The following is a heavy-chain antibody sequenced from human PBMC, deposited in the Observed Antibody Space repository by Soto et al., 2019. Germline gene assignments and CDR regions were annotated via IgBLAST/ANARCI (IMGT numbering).Heavy chain of an antibody. V-gene: IGHV4-61*01. Sequence: QVQLQESGPGLLQPSETLSLPCSVSGGSVNNRTYYWSWIRQPPGKRLEWIGYVYYSGTTNYNPSLKSRVSISVDTSKNQFSLSLSSVTAADTALYYCARTTAVPNTLRSRYYFDYWGQGTLVTVSS. CDR2: VYYSGTT. J-gene: IGHJ4*02. D-gene: IGHD4-17*01. CDR1: GGSVNNRTYY. CDR3: ARTTAVPNTLRSRYYFDY.